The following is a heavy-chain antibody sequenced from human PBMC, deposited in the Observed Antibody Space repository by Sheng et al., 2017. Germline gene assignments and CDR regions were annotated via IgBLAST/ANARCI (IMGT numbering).Heavy chain of an antibody. V-gene: IGHV3-66*02. Sequence: EVQLVESGGGLVQPGGSLRLSCAASGFTVSSNYMNWVRQAPGKGLEWVSVIYSGGSTYYADSVKGRFTISRDNSKNTLYLQMNILRPEDSAVYYCAREGGSSSAYYLDYWGQGTLVTVNS. CDR2: IYSGGST. CDR1: GFTVSSNY. CDR3: AREGGSSSAYYLDY. D-gene: IGHD1-26*01. J-gene: IGHJ4*02.